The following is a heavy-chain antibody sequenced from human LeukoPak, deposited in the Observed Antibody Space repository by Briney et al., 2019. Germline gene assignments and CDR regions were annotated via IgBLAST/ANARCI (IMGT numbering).Heavy chain of an antibody. D-gene: IGHD1-26*01. CDR1: GGSISGSSYY. Sequence: PSETLSLTCTVSGGSISGSSYYWGWIRQPPGKGLEWIGSIYYSGSTYYNPSLKSRVTISVDTSENQFSLKLSSVTAADTAVYYCARRGGGSYYTACFDYWGQGTLVTVSS. V-gene: IGHV4-39*01. CDR3: ARRGGGSYYTACFDY. CDR2: IYYSGST. J-gene: IGHJ4*02.